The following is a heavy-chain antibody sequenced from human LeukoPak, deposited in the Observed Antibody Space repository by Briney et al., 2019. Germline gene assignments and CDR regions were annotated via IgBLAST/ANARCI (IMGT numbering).Heavy chain of an antibody. J-gene: IGHJ6*03. CDR1: GYTFTGYY. CDR3: ARDRSSSSKGVYYYYYMDV. V-gene: IGHV1-2*02. CDR2: INPNSGGT. Sequence: ASVKVSCKASGYTFTGYYMHWVRQAPGQGLEWMGWINPNSGGTNYAQKFQGRVTMTRDTSNSTAYMELSGLRSDDTAVYYCARDRSSSSKGVYYYYYMDVWGKGTTVTVSS. D-gene: IGHD6-6*01.